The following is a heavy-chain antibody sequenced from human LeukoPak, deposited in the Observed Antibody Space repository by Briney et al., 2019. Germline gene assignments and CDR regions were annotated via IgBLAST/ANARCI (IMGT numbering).Heavy chain of an antibody. CDR3: ARDYYDSSGYYAHLDY. CDR2: IRSSGSTI. CDR1: GFTFSDYY. Sequence: GGSLRLSCAASGFTFSDYYMSWIRQAPGKGLEWVSYIRSSGSTIYYADSVKGRFTISRDNAKNSLYLQMNSLRAEDTAVYYCARDYYDSSGYYAHLDYWGQGTLVTVSS. J-gene: IGHJ4*02. V-gene: IGHV3-11*01. D-gene: IGHD3-22*01.